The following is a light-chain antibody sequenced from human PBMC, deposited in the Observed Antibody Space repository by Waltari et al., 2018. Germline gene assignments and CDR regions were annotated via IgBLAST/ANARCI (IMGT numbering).Light chain of an antibody. CDR1: SPNIGNNY. J-gene: IGLJ2*01. CDR2: DNK. V-gene: IGLV1-51*01. CDR3: ATWDSSLSGGV. Sequence: HSVLTQPPSVSAAPGQDVTIFCSGSSPNIGNNYVSWYQQVPGTAPKLLIFDNKGRPSGIPDRFSGSKSGTSATLDITGLQTGDEAHYYCATWDSSLSGGVFGGGTKVTVL.